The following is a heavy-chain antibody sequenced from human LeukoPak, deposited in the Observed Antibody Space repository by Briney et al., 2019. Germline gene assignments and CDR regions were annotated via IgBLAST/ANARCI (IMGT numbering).Heavy chain of an antibody. CDR3: ARNGLDSLFYYYFMDV. Sequence: ASVNVSCKASGYTFTSYAITWVRQAPGQGLEWMGWISTYNGDTNYAQKLQGRVTMTTDTSTSTAYMELRSLTSDDTAVYYCARNGLDSLFYYYFMDVWGKGTTVTVSS. CDR2: ISTYNGDT. J-gene: IGHJ6*03. V-gene: IGHV1-18*01. D-gene: IGHD2-2*03. CDR1: GYTFTSYA.